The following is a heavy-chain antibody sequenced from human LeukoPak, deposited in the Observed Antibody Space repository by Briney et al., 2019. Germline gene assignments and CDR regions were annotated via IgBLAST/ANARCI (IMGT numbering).Heavy chain of an antibody. D-gene: IGHD2-15*01. V-gene: IGHV3-21*01. CDR1: GFTFSSYT. CDR2: ISSSSSYI. J-gene: IGHJ4*02. CDR3: TKGGGDSCCE. Sequence: GGSLRLSCEASGFTFSSYTRNWVRQAPGKGLEWVSSISSSSSYIYYADSVKGRFTISRDNAKNSLCLQMNSLRAEDTAVYYCTKGGGDSCCEWGQGTLVTVSS.